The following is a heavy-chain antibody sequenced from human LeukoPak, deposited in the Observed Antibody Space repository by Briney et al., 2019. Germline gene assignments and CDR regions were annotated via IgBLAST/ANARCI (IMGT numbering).Heavy chain of an antibody. J-gene: IGHJ4*02. CDR2: ISAYNGNT. CDR1: GYTFTSYG. V-gene: IGHV1-18*01. CDR3: ARDSSYYDILTASIGGYYFDY. D-gene: IGHD3-9*01. Sequence: ASVKVSCKASGYTFTSYGISWVRQAPGQGLEWMGWISAYNGNTNYAQKLQGRVTMTTDTSTSTAYMELRSLRSDDTAVYYCARDSSYYDILTASIGGYYFDYWGQGTLVTVSS.